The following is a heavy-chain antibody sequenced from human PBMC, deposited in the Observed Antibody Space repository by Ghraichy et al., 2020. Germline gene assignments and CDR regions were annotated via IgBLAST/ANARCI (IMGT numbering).Heavy chain of an antibody. V-gene: IGHV3-48*02. J-gene: IGHJ4*02. CDR1: GFTFNSYS. Sequence: GGSLRLSCAASGFTFNSYSMNWVRQAPGKGLEWVAYISSSSSSIFYADSVKGRFTISRDHAKNSLYLQMNSLRDEDTAVYYCARLVGAPFDYWGQGNLVTVSS. CDR2: ISSSSSSI. D-gene: IGHD1-26*01. CDR3: ARLVGAPFDY.